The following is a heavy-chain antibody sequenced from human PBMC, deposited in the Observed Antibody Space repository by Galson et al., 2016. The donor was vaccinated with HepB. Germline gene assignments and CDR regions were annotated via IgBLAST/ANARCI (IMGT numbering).Heavy chain of an antibody. V-gene: IGHV3-33*01. CDR3: ASACSSTTCYGDFDY. CDR2: IWYDGGKK. D-gene: IGHD2-2*01. Sequence: SLRLSCAASGFTFSSYGMHWVRQAPGKGLEWVAVIWYDGGKKYYAGSVKGRFAISRDNSKNTLYLQMNSLRAEDTAVYYCASACSSTTCYGDFDYWGQGTLVTVSS. J-gene: IGHJ4*02. CDR1: GFTFSSYG.